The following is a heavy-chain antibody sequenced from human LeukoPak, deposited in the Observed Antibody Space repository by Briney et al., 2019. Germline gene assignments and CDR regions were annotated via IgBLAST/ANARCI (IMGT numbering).Heavy chain of an antibody. CDR1: GYTFTSYY. V-gene: IGHV1-46*01. J-gene: IGHJ6*03. Sequence: ASVKVSCKASGYTFTSYYMHWVRQAPGQGLEWMGIINPSGGSTSYAQKFQGRVTMTRDMSTSTVYMELSSLRSEDTAVYYCARGMVRGVIHSDYYYYYYMDVWGKGTTVTVSS. CDR3: ARGMVRGVIHSDYYYYYYMDV. CDR2: INPSGGST. D-gene: IGHD3-10*01.